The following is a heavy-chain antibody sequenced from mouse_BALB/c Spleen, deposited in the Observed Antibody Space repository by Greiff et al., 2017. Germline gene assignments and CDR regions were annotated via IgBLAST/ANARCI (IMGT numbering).Heavy chain of an antibody. CDR2: IYPGNVNT. Sequence: QVQLQQSGPELVKPGASVRISCKASGYTFTSYYIHWVKQRPGQGLEWIGWIYPGNVNTKYNEKFKGKATLTADKSSSTAYMQLSSLTSEDSAVYFCARGNYGSIYAMDYWGQGTSVTVSS. V-gene: IGHV1S56*01. J-gene: IGHJ4*01. CDR3: ARGNYGSIYAMDY. CDR1: GYTFTSYY. D-gene: IGHD1-1*01.